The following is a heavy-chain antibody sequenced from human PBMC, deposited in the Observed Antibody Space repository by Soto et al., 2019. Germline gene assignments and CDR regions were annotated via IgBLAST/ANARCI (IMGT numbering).Heavy chain of an antibody. CDR3: ARDPYCTNGVCYADYCYYGMYV. V-gene: IGHV1-46*01. Sequence: GASVKVSCKASGYTFTSYYMHWVRQAPGQGLEWMGIINPSGGSTNYAQKFQGRVTITADESTSTAYMELSSLRSEDTAVYYCARDPYCTNGVCYADYCYYGMYVWGQGTTVTVSS. J-gene: IGHJ6*02. D-gene: IGHD2-8*01. CDR1: GYTFTSYY. CDR2: INPSGGST.